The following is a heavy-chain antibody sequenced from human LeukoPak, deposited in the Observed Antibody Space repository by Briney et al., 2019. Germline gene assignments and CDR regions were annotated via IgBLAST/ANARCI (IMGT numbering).Heavy chain of an antibody. D-gene: IGHD6-13*01. J-gene: IGHJ4*02. Sequence: GGSLRLSCPASGFTFSGYSMHWVRQAPGKGLEWISYITTTSSTTYYIDSVEGRFTISRDNARNSLYLQMNSLRADDTAVYYCASGPTPGVAAAADYWGQGTLVTVSS. CDR1: GFTFSGYS. CDR2: ITTTSSTT. V-gene: IGHV3-48*01. CDR3: ASGPTPGVAAAADY.